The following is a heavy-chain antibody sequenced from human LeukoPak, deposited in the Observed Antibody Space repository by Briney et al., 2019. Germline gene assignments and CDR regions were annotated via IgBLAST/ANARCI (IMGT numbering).Heavy chain of an antibody. J-gene: IGHJ4*02. V-gene: IGHV3-23*01. CDR1: GFTFSTYT. CDR3: AIDPNWGTHS. CDR2: IGSSGGGI. D-gene: IGHD7-27*01. Sequence: GGSLRLSCAASGFTFSTYTMYWVRHPPGKGLEWVSIIGSSGGGIHYADSVKGRFTISRDNSKNALYLQMNSLRVEDTAVYYCAIDPNWGTHSWGQGVLVTVPS.